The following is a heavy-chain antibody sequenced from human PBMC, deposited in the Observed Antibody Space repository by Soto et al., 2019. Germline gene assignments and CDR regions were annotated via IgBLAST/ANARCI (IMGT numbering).Heavy chain of an antibody. CDR2: IYYSGST. J-gene: IGHJ6*02. D-gene: IGHD4-17*01. V-gene: IGHV4-30-4*01. Sequence: QVQLQESGPGLVKPSQTLSLTCTVSGGSISSGDYYWSWIRQPPGKGLEWIGYIYYSGSTYYNPSLKSRVTISLDTSKNQFSLKLSSVTAADTAVYYCARAVTTGPYYYYGMDVWGQGTTVTVSS. CDR3: ARAVTTGPYYYYGMDV. CDR1: GGSISSGDYY.